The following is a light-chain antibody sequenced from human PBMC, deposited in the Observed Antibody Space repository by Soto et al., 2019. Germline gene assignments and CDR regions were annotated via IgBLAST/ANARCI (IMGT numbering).Light chain of an antibody. CDR3: QQYNSYWT. J-gene: IGKJ1*01. CDR1: QSICSW. V-gene: IGKV1-5*01. CDR2: DAS. Sequence: DIQMTQSPSTLSASVGARVTITCRASQSICSWLAWYQKKPGTAPELLIYDASSLESGVPSRFSGSGSGTEFTLTISILQPDYFATYYCQQYNSYWTFGQGTKVEIK.